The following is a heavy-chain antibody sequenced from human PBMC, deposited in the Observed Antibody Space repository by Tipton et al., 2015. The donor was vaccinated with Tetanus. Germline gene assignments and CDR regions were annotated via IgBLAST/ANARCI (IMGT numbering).Heavy chain of an antibody. CDR1: GDFIRSGSYY. CDR3: ASYNIPYYFDY. CDR2: IDYSGST. J-gene: IGHJ4*02. D-gene: IGHD2-2*02. V-gene: IGHV4-61*01. Sequence: GLVKPSETLSLTCTVSGDFIRSGSYYWSWIRQPPGKELEWIGYIDYSGSTNYNPSLKSRLIISADTSKNQFSLRLSSVTAADTAVYYRASYNIPYYFDYWGRGTLVTVSS.